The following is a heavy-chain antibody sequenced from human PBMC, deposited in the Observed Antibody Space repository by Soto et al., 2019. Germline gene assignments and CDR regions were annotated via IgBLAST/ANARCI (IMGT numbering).Heavy chain of an antibody. J-gene: IGHJ5*02. V-gene: IGHV3-73*01. D-gene: IGHD3-9*01. CDR1: GFTFSGSA. Sequence: EVQLVESGGGLVQPGGSLKLSCAASGFTFSGSAMHWVRQASGKGLEWVVRIRSKANSYATAYAASVKGRFTISRADSKNTAYLQRNSLKTEDAAVYYCTRSGDILTGYLLGWFDPWGQGTLVTVSS. CDR2: IRSKANSYAT. CDR3: TRSGDILTGYLLGWFDP.